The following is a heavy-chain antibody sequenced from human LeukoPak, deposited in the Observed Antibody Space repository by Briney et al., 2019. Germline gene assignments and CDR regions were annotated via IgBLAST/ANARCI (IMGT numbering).Heavy chain of an antibody. D-gene: IGHD2-15*01. Sequence: SQTLSLTCAVYGCSTNSGGYSWNWIRQPPGKGLEWIGTIHHSGNSYYNPSLETRVTISLDTSMNQYSLKLNSVTAANTAVYYCARLAAGDWFDPWGQGTLITVSS. V-gene: IGHV4-30-2*01. J-gene: IGHJ5*02. CDR1: GCSTNSGGYS. CDR2: IHHSGNS. CDR3: ARLAAGDWFDP.